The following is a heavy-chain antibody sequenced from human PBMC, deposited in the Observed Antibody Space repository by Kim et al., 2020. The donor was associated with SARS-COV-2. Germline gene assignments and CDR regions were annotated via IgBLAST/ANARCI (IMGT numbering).Heavy chain of an antibody. CDR1: GGSISSYY. D-gene: IGHD7-27*01. CDR2: IYTSGST. CDR3: ARGLGHTDGHSDL. V-gene: IGHV4-59*10. Sequence: SETLSLTCAVSGGSISSYYWSWIRQPPGKGLEWIGGIYTSGSTNYNPSLKSRVTISVDTPKNQFSLKLTSVTAADTAVYYCARGLGHTDGHSDLWGRGT. J-gene: IGHJ2*01.